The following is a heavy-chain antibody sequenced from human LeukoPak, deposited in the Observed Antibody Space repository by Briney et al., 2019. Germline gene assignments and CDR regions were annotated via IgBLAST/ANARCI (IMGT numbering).Heavy chain of an antibody. D-gene: IGHD3-3*01. CDR1: GFTFSSYA. CDR3: AYPRFADY. Sequence: GGSLRLSCAASGFTFSSYAMSWVRQAPGKGLEWVSTIGGSGASTYYADSVKGRFTISRDNAKNSLYLQMNSLRAEDTAVYYCAYPRFADYWGQGTLVTVSS. CDR2: IGGSGAST. J-gene: IGHJ4*02. V-gene: IGHV3-23*01.